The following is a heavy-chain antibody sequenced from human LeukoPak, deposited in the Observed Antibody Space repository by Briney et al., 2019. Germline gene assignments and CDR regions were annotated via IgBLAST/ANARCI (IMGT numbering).Heavy chain of an antibody. J-gene: IGHJ4*02. Sequence: GGSLRLSCAASGFTVSSNYMSWVRQAPGKGLECVSVIYRGGSTYYADSVKGRFTISRDNSENTVDLQMNSLRAEDTAVYYCARGEYRSRDFTVTIFYWGQGTLVTVSS. CDR1: GFTVSSNY. D-gene: IGHD4-17*01. CDR2: IYRGGST. CDR3: ARGEYRSRDFTVTIFY. V-gene: IGHV3-53*01.